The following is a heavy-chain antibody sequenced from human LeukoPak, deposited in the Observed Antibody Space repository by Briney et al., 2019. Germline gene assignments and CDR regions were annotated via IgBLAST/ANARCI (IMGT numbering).Heavy chain of an antibody. D-gene: IGHD1-14*01. Sequence: SETLSLTCTVSGGSISSYYWSWIRQPPGKGLEWIGYIYYSGSTNYNPSLKSRVTISVDTSKNQFSLKLSSVTAADTAVYYCARATGTWDYFDYWGQGTLVTVSS. CDR3: ARATGTWDYFDY. CDR1: GGSISSYY. V-gene: IGHV4-59*01. J-gene: IGHJ4*02. CDR2: IYYSGST.